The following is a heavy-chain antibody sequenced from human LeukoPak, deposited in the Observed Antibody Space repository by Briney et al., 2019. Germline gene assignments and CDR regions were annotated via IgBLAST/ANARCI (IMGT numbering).Heavy chain of an antibody. CDR1: GGSISSHY. Sequence: PSETLSLTCTVSGGSISSHYWSWIRQPPGKGLEWIGYIYYSGSTNYNPSLKSRVTISVDTSKNQFSLKLSSVTAADTAVYYCARGSSDHPGYCYYYMDVWAKGPRSPSP. V-gene: IGHV4-59*11. CDR2: IYYSGST. J-gene: IGHJ6*03. D-gene: IGHD2-15*01. CDR3: ARGSSDHPGYCYYYMDV.